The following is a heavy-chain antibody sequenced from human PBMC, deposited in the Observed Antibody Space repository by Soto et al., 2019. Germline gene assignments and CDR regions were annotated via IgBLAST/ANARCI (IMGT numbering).Heavy chain of an antibody. J-gene: IGHJ1*01. CDR2: IYHSGST. CDR1: GGSISSGGYS. V-gene: IGHV4-30-2*01. D-gene: IGHD2-21*02. CDR3: ARANDCGGDCYLH. Sequence: QLQLQESGSGLVKPSQTLSLTCAVSGGSISSGGYSWSLIRQPPGKGLEWMGYIYHSGSTYYNPSLKSRVTISVDRSKNQFSLKLSSVTAADTAVYYCARANDCGGDCYLHWGQGTLVTVSS.